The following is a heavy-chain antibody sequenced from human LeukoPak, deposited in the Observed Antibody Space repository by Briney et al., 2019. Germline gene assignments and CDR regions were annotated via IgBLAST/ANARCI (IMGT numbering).Heavy chain of an antibody. J-gene: IGHJ4*02. CDR2: IRYDGSIK. V-gene: IGHV3-30*02. Sequence: PGGSLRLSCAASGFTFSSYGMHWVRQAPGKGLEWVAFIRYDGSIKYYADSVKGRFTISRDNSKNTLYLQVNSLRAEDTAVYYCAKTYVWYYFDYWGQGILVTVSS. D-gene: IGHD3-16*01. CDR1: GFTFSSYG. CDR3: AKTYVWYYFDY.